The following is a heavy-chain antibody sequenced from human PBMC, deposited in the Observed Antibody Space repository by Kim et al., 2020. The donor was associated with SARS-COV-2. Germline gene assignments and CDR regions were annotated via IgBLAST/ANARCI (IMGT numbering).Heavy chain of an antibody. CDR2: IYYSGST. V-gene: IGHV4-39*01. D-gene: IGHD3-10*01. Sequence: SETLSLTCTVSGGSISSSSYYWGWIRQPPGKGLEWIGSIYYSGSTYYNPSLKSRVTISVDTSKNQFSLKLSSVTAADTAVYYCAGETNQYYYGSWCYYYYYYCGLLVWAQGTAVTVS. CDR1: GGSISSSSYY. CDR3: AGETNQYYYGSWCYYYYYYCGLLV. J-gene: IGHJ6*02.